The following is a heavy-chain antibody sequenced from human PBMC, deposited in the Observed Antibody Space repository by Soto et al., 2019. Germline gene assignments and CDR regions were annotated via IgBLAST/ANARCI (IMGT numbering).Heavy chain of an antibody. V-gene: IGHV4-4*02. D-gene: IGHD3-22*01. CDR1: GNSISTTNW. CDR3: ARDVGYHYDGSPSGQFDF. Sequence: SETLSLTCVVSGNSISTTNWWSWVRQSPGKGLEWIGEIYHSGSTNYNPSLKSRVTMSVDKSKNQFSLKLSSVTAADTAVYYCARDVGYHYDGSPSGQFDFWGQGTLVTVSS. CDR2: IYHSGST. J-gene: IGHJ4*02.